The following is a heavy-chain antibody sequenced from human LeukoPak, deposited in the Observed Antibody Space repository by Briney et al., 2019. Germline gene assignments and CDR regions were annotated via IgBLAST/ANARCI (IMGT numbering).Heavy chain of an antibody. V-gene: IGHV3-7*01. J-gene: IGHJ4*02. CDR1: GFTFSTSW. CDR2: IDKHGSGK. D-gene: IGHD2-15*01. CDR3: ATSHDSAGND. Sequence: GGSLRLSCVASGFTFSTSWVTWVRQAPGKGLEWVANIDKHGSGKYYVDSVKGRFTISRDNAKNSLYLQMNSLTVEDTAVYYCATSHDSAGNDWGQGTLVTVSS.